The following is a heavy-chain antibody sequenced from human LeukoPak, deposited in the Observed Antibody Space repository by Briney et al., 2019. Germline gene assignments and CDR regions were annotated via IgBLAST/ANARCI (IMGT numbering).Heavy chain of an antibody. Sequence: PSETLSLTCSVSGGSISSGSYYWSWIRQPAGKGLEWIGRIYTTEKTNYNPSLKSRVTISVDTSKNQFSLKLSSVTAADTAVYYCARSYEAWFDPWGQGTLVTVSS. CDR2: IYTTEKT. J-gene: IGHJ5*02. V-gene: IGHV4-61*02. D-gene: IGHD1-26*01. CDR1: GGSISSGSYY. CDR3: ARSYEAWFDP.